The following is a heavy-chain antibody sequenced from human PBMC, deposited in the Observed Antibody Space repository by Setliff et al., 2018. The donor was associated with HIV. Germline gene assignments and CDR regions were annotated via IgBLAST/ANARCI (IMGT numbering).Heavy chain of an antibody. Sequence: AASVKVSCKASGYTFTGYYVHWVRQAPGQGLEWMGWINPNSGGTNYAQKFQGRVTMTRDTSISTAHMEPSRLTSDDTAVYYCARGVWELPPYYMDVWGKGTTVTVSS. CDR2: INPNSGGT. CDR1: GYTFTGYY. D-gene: IGHD1-26*01. CDR3: ARGVWELPPYYMDV. J-gene: IGHJ6*03. V-gene: IGHV1-2*02.